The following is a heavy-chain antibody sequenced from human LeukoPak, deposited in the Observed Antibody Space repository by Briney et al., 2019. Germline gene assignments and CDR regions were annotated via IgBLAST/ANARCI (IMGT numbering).Heavy chain of an antibody. CDR3: ARGGLSPFDF. V-gene: IGHV4-59*11. J-gene: IGHJ3*01. D-gene: IGHD3/OR15-3a*01. CDR1: GGSISSHY. Sequence: PSETLSLTCTVSGGSISSHYWSWIRQPPGKGLEWIAYTYYSGSSDHNPSLESRVTISVDTSKNQVSLNLKSVTAADTAVYYCARGGLSPFDFWSQGTMVIVSS. CDR2: TYYSGSS.